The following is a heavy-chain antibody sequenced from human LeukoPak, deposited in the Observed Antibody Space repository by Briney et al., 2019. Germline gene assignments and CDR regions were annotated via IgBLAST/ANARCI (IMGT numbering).Heavy chain of an antibody. J-gene: IGHJ4*02. D-gene: IGHD4-17*01. V-gene: IGHV3-30-3*01. CDR3: LRDRIGDSFFDD. Sequence: GRSLRLSCAASVVTSRGYTMRWGPQAPGKGLEWVAVLSYDGSNKYYADSVKGRFTISRDNSKNTLYLQMNSLRPEDTALYYCLRDRIGDSFFDDWGQGTLVTVSS. CDR1: VVTSRGYT. CDR2: LSYDGSNK.